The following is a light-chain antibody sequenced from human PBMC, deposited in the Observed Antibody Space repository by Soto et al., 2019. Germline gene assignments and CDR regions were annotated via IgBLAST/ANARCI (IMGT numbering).Light chain of an antibody. J-gene: IGKJ1*01. CDR3: QHYNDYSRM. V-gene: IGKV1-5*03. CDR2: KAS. Sequence: DIQMTQSPSTLSASIGDRVTITCRTSQSVDSWLAWYQQKPGKAPKLLIYKASSLQTGVPSRFSGSGSGTEFTLTISSLQPDDFETYYCQHYNDYSRMFGQGTKVEIK. CDR1: QSVDSW.